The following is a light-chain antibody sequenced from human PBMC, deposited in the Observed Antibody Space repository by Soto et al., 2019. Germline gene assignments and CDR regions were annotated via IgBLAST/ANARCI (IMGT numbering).Light chain of an antibody. CDR3: QQYTGPPTT. J-gene: IGKJ5*01. Sequence: EIVLTQSPGTLSLSPGERATLSCRASQSVSSYYLAWCQQRPGQAPRLLIYGASTRAAGIPDRFSGSGSGTDFTLTITRLGPEDSAVYFCQQYTGPPTTFGQGTRLE. CDR2: GAS. CDR1: QSVSSYY. V-gene: IGKV3-20*01.